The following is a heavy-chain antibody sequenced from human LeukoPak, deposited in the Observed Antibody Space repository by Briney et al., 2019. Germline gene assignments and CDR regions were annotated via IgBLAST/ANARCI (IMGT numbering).Heavy chain of an antibody. CDR3: AKDRSSSGWTYYFDY. V-gene: IGHV3-23*01. Sequence: GGSLRLSCAASGFTFDDYAMHWVRHAPGKGLEWVSAISGSGGSTYYADSVKGRFTISRDNSKNTLYLQMNSLRAEDTAVYYCAKDRSSSGWTYYFDYWGQGTLVTVSS. D-gene: IGHD6-19*01. J-gene: IGHJ4*02. CDR1: GFTFDDYA. CDR2: ISGSGGST.